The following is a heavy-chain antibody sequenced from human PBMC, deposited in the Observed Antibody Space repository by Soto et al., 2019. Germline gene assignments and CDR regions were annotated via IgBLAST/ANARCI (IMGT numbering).Heavy chain of an antibody. CDR3: ARGREASPLIAYYFDY. CDR1: GGSFSGYY. J-gene: IGHJ4*02. Sequence: SETLSLTCAVYGGSFSGYYWSWIRQPPGKGLEWIGEINHSGSTNYNPSLKSRVTISVDTSKNQFSLKLSSVTAADTAVYYCARGREASPLIAYYFDYWGQGTLVTVSS. CDR2: INHSGST. D-gene: IGHD2-21*01. V-gene: IGHV4-34*01.